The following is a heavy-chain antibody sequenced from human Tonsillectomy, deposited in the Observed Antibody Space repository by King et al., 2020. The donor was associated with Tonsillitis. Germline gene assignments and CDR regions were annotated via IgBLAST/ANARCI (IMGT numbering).Heavy chain of an antibody. CDR1: GFPFSKHG. D-gene: IGHD3-16*01. J-gene: IGHJ4*02. CDR2: ISFDGGEK. V-gene: IGHV3-30*18. Sequence: VQLVESGGGVVQPGRSLRLSCAASGFPFSKHGMHWVRQAPGKGLEWVAVISFDGGEKYHADSVKGRFTISRDNSKNTLYVQMNSLRFEDTAVYYCAKAWGSTFQIFHYGAQGTLSTAS. CDR3: AKAWGSTFQIFHY.